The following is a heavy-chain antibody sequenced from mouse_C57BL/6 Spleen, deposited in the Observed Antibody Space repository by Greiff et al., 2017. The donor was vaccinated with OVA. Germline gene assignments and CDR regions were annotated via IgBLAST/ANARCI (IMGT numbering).Heavy chain of an antibody. CDR1: GYAFSSSW. J-gene: IGHJ1*03. D-gene: IGHD1-1*01. CDR2: IYPGDGDT. CDR3: ARVYYCGRSQIGYFDV. Sequence: QVQLQQSGPELVKPGASVKISCKASGYAFSSSWMNWVKQRPGTGLEWIGRIYPGDGDTNYNGKFKGKATLTADKSSSTAYMQLSNLTSADSAVYYGARVYYCGRSQIGYFDVWGTGTTITVSS. V-gene: IGHV1-82*01.